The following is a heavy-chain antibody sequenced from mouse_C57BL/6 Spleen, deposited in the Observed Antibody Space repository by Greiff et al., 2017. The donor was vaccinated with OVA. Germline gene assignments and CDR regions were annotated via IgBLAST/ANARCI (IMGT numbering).Heavy chain of an antibody. CDR3: EREGRTYGSSYDY. CDR1: GYSITSGYY. J-gene: IGHJ2*01. V-gene: IGHV3-6*01. CDR2: ISYDGSN. D-gene: IGHD1-1*01. Sequence: DVHLVESGPGLVKPSQSLSLTCSVTGYSITSGYYWNWIRQFPGNKLEWMGYISYDGSNNYNPSLKNRISITRDTSKNQFFLKLNSVTTEDTATYYWEREGRTYGSSYDYWGQGTTLTVSS.